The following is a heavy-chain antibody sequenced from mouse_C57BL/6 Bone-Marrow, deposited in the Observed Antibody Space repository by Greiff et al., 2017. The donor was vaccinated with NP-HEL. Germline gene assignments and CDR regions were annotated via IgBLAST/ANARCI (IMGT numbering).Heavy chain of an antibody. CDR1: GYTFTSYG. CDR2: IYPRSGNT. J-gene: IGHJ3*01. CDR3: FAGEFAY. V-gene: IGHV1-81*01. Sequence: VMLVESGAELARPGASVKLSCKASGYTFTSYGISWVKQRTGQGLEWIGEIYPRSGNTYYNEKFKGKATLTADKSSSTAYMELRSLTSEDSAVYFCFAGEFAYWGQGTLVTVSA.